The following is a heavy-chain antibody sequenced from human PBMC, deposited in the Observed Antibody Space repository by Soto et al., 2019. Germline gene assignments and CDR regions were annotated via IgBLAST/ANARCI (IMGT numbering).Heavy chain of an antibody. CDR3: AKDRRGGEYPAFDX. CDR2: IRGDGGAT. CDR1: GFTVSDYD. V-gene: IGHV3-23*01. J-gene: IGHJ3*01. D-gene: IGHD2-21*01. Sequence: AGGSLRLSCAASGFTVSDYDMGWVRQAPGKGLEWVSLIRGDGGATYHADSVEGRLTISRDTSENTVYLQMNSLRAEDTALYYCAKDRRGGEYPAFDXWGQGTMVTVSS.